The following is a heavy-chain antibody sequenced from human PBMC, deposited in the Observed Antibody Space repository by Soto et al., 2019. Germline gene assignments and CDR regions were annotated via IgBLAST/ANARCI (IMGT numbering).Heavy chain of an antibody. V-gene: IGHV4-59*01. CDR2: IYYSGST. CDR3: ARRGPGGTLDY. CDR1: GGSISSYY. D-gene: IGHD1-1*01. J-gene: IGHJ4*02. Sequence: TSETLSLTCTVSGGSISSYYWSWIRQPPGKGLEWIGYIYYSGSTNYNPSLKGRVTISVDTSKNQFSLKLSSVTAADTAVYYCARRGPGGTLDYWGQGTLVTVSS.